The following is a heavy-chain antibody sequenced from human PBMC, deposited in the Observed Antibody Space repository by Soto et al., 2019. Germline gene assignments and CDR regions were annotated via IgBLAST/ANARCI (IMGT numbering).Heavy chain of an antibody. Sequence: EVQLLESGGGLVQPEGSLRLSCAASGFTFRSYAMNWVRQAPGKGLDWVSTISGSGISTYYADSVKGRFTISRDNSKNTLYLQMNSLRAEDTAVYYCAKERQATTVTLPDYWGQGTLVTVSS. CDR1: GFTFRSYA. V-gene: IGHV3-23*01. D-gene: IGHD4-17*01. J-gene: IGHJ4*02. CDR2: ISGSGIST. CDR3: AKERQATTVTLPDY.